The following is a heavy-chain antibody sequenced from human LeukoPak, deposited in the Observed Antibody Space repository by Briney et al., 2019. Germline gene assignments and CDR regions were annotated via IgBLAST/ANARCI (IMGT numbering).Heavy chain of an antibody. CDR1: GGSFSGYY. CDR3: ARGQTYSSSWYPRYYYFDY. CDR2: INHSGST. D-gene: IGHD6-13*01. V-gene: IGHV4-34*01. Sequence: LSETLSLTCAVYGGSFSGYYWSWIRQPPGEGLEWIGEINHSGSTNYNPSLKSRVTISVDTSKNQFSLKLSSVTAADTAVYYCARGQTYSSSWYPRYYYFDYWGQGTLVTVSS. J-gene: IGHJ4*02.